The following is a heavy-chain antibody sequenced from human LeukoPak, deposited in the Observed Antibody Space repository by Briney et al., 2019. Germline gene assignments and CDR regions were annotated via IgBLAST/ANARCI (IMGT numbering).Heavy chain of an antibody. CDR1: GNYC. CDR3: VSFYETY. Sequence: PGGSLRPSCAASGNYCMHWVRQVPGKGLVWVSHINSDGSWTSYADSVKGRFTISKDNAKNTVYLQMNSLRAEDTAVYYCVSFYETYWGRGTLVTVSS. J-gene: IGHJ4*02. CDR2: INSDGSWT. D-gene: IGHD2/OR15-2a*01. V-gene: IGHV3-74*01.